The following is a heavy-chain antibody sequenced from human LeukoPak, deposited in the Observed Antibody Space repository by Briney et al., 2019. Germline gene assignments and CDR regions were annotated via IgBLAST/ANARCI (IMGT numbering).Heavy chain of an antibody. CDR3: ARWPEYQLLFAFDY. V-gene: IGHV4-34*01. D-gene: IGHD2-2*01. CDR1: GGSFSGYY. J-gene: IGHJ4*02. Sequence: PSETLSLTCAVYGGSFSGYYWSWIRQPPGKELEWIGEINHSGSTNYNPSLKSRVTISVDTSKNQFSLKLSSVTAADTAVYYCARWPEYQLLFAFDYWGQGTLVTVSS. CDR2: INHSGST.